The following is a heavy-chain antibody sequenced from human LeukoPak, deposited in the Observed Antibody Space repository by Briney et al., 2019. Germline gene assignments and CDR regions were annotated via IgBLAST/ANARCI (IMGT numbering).Heavy chain of an antibody. D-gene: IGHD3-10*01. J-gene: IGHJ6*02. Sequence: ASVKVSCKASGGTFSSYAISWVRQAPGQGLEWMGWINTNTGNPTYAQGFTGRFVFSLDTSVSTAYLQISSLKAEDTAVYYCAREYSAWFGEPPRYGMDVWGQGTTVTVSS. CDR1: GGTFSSYA. V-gene: IGHV7-4-1*02. CDR2: INTNTGNP. CDR3: AREYSAWFGEPPRYGMDV.